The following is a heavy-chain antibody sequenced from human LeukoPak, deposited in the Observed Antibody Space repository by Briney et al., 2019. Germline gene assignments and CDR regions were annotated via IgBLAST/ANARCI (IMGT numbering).Heavy chain of an antibody. V-gene: IGHV1-2*02. CDR2: INPNSGNT. Sequence: GASVKVSCKASGYTFTSYYMHWVRQAPGQGLEWMGWINPNSGNTNYAQKFQGRVTMTRDTSITTVYMELSSLRSDDTAVFYCARGPQTGLDYWGQGTLVTVSS. J-gene: IGHJ4*02. CDR1: GYTFTSYY. CDR3: ARGPQTGLDY.